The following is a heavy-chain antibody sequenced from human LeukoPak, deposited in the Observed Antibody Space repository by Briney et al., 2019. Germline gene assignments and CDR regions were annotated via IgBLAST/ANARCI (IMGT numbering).Heavy chain of an antibody. J-gene: IGHJ3*02. D-gene: IGHD3-16*02. CDR1: GGSISSYY. Sequence: SETLSRTCTVSGGSISSYYWSWIRQPPGKGLEWIGYIYYSGSTNYNPSLKSRVTISVDTSKNQFSLKLSSVTAADTAVYYCARDHYDYVWGSYRYAFDIWGQGTMVTVSS. CDR2: IYYSGST. CDR3: ARDHYDYVWGSYRYAFDI. V-gene: IGHV4-59*01.